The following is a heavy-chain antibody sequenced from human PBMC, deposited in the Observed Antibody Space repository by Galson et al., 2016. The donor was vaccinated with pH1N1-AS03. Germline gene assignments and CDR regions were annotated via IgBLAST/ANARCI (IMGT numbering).Heavy chain of an antibody. J-gene: IGHJ4*02. CDR3: ARDGGYSSGWIDF. CDR1: GFTFSNYE. CDR2: ISSSSRFI. D-gene: IGHD3-22*01. Sequence: SLRLSCAASGFTFSNYEMNWVRQAPGKGLEWVAYISSSSRFIYYADAVQGRFTISKDSPKNSVYLHMNGLRADDTAVHYCARDGGYSSGWIDFWGQGTLVSVSS. V-gene: IGHV3-21*01.